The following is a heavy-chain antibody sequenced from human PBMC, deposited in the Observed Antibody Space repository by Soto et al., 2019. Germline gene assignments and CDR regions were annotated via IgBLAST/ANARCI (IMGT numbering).Heavy chain of an antibody. V-gene: IGHV3-30*19. J-gene: IGHJ5*02. D-gene: IGHD2-15*01. CDR1: GFAFSSYG. CDR3: ARDEACSASSCRNNWFGL. Sequence: GGSLRLSCAASGFAFSSYGMHWVRLPPGKGLEWVALISYTGGTKYYAESVKGRFAISRDNSKNTVFLEMNGLRPEDTALYYCARDEACSASSCRNNWFGLWGRGTLVTVSS. CDR2: ISYTGGTK.